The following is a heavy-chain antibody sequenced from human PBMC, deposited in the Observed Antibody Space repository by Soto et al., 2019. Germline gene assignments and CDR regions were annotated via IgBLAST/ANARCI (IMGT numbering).Heavy chain of an antibody. Sequence: QVHLVQSGAEVKKPGASVKVSCKGSGYTFTSYGITWVRQAPGQGLEWMGWISAHHGNTDYAQKLQGRVTVTRDTSTSTAYMELRSLRSDDTAVYYCAGGRYGDYWGQGALVTVSS. V-gene: IGHV1-18*01. CDR3: AGGRYGDY. CDR1: GYTFTSYG. CDR2: ISAHHGNT. J-gene: IGHJ4*02. D-gene: IGHD1-1*01.